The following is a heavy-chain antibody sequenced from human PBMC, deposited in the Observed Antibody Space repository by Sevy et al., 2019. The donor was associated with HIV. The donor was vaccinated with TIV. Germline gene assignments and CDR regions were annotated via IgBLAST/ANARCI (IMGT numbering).Heavy chain of an antibody. D-gene: IGHD1-20*01. CDR2: IYYSGST. Sequence: SETLSLTCTVSGGSVSSGSYYWSWIRQPPGKGLEWIGYIYYSGSTNYNPSLKSRVTISVDTSKNQFSLKLSSVTAADTAVYYCARDFNWNDRWFHPWGQGTLVTVSS. J-gene: IGHJ5*02. CDR1: GGSVSSGSYY. CDR3: ARDFNWNDRWFHP. V-gene: IGHV4-61*01.